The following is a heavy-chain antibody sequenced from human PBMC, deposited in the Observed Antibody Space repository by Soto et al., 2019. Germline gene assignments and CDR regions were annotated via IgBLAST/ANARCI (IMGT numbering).Heavy chain of an antibody. V-gene: IGHV4-34*02. CDR1: GGSLSNYY. Sequence: QVQLQPWGAGLLKPSETLSLTCAVSGGSLSNYYWSLIRLPPGKGLEWIGEIYHSGSTNYNPSLKRCITISVGPSVHQFYPKLRSLAAADTSVSYGATSKIYFFQSGGSLHVPLGFWGQGTLVTVSS. D-gene: IGHD2-15*01. CDR2: IYHSGST. CDR3: ATSKIYFFQSGGSLHVPLGF. J-gene: IGHJ4*02.